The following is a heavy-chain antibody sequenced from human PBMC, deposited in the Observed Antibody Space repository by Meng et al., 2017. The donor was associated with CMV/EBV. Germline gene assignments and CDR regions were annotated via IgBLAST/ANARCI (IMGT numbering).Heavy chain of an antibody. CDR2: IYSGGST. J-gene: IGHJ4*02. CDR3: ARGIPPVRYYYDSSGYDY. CDR1: GFTVSSNY. V-gene: IGHV3-66*02. D-gene: IGHD3-22*01. Sequence: GGSLRLSCAASGFTVSSNYMSWVRQAPGKGLEWVSVIYSGGSTYYADSVKGRFTISRDNSKNTLYLQMNSLRAEDTAVYYCARGIPPVRYYYDSSGYDYWGQGTLVTVSS.